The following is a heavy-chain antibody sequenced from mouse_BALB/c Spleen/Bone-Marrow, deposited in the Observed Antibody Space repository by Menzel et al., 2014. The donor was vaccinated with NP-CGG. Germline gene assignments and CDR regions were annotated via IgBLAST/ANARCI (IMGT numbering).Heavy chain of an antibody. V-gene: IGHV5-6-3*01. CDR1: GFTFSSYG. CDR3: ARGLDY. J-gene: IGHJ2*01. CDR2: INTNGGNT. Sequence: EVKLMESGGGLVQPGGSLKLSCAASGFTFSSYGMSWVRQTPDKRLELVATINTNGGNTYYPDSVKGRFTISRDNAKNTLYLQMSRLKSEDTAMYYCARGLDYWGQGTTLTVSS.